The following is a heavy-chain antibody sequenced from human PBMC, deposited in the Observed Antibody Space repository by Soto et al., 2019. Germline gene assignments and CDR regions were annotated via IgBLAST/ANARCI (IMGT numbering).Heavy chain of an antibody. D-gene: IGHD6-13*01. V-gene: IGHV4-39*02. CDR1: GGSISSSSYY. CDR3: AREGSSWYYAFDI. J-gene: IGHJ3*02. CDR2: IYYSGST. Sequence: SETLSVTCTVSGGSISSSSYYWGWIRQPPGKGLEWIGSIYYSGSTYYSPSLKSRVTISVDTSKNQFSLKLSSVTAADTAVYYCAREGSSWYYAFDIWGQGTMVTVSS.